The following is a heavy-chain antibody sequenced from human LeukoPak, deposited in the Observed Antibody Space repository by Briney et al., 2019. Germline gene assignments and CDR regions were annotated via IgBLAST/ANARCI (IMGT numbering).Heavy chain of an antibody. CDR3: ARTYSSSPSWDFDY. CDR2: ISSSGSTI. Sequence: GGSLRLSCAASGFTFSSYAMSWIRQAPGKGLEWVSYISSSGSTIYYADSVKGRFTISRDNAKNSLYLQMNSLRAEDTAVYYCARTYSSSPSWDFDYWGQGTLVAVSS. CDR1: GFTFSSYA. J-gene: IGHJ4*02. D-gene: IGHD6-13*01. V-gene: IGHV3-11*01.